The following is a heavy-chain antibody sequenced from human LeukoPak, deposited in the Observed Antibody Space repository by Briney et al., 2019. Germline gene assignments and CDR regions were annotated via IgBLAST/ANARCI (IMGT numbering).Heavy chain of an antibody. V-gene: IGHV3-48*04. Sequence: GGSLRLSCAASGFTFSSYSMNWVRQAPGKGLEWVSYISSSSSTIYYADSVKGRFTISRDNAKNSLYLQMNSLRAEDTAVYYCARDYYDGSGSYRSYWAYYYYYGMDVWGQGTTVTVSS. D-gene: IGHD3-10*01. CDR1: GFTFSSYS. CDR2: ISSSSSTI. J-gene: IGHJ6*02. CDR3: ARDYYDGSGSYRSYWAYYYYYGMDV.